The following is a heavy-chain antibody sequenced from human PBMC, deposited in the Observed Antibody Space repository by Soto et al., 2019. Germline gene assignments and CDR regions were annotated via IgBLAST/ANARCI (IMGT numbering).Heavy chain of an antibody. D-gene: IGHD3-3*02. CDR1: GINFLTYA. V-gene: IGHV3-23*01. CDR3: TKMGTSIWYMDYFDY. J-gene: IGHJ4*02. Sequence: DVQLLESGGGLVQPGGSLRFSCAAPGINFLTYAMAWVRQAPGKGLEWVSVISSSGITYYADSVKGRFTISRDIANITLFLQMNSLRVEDTAVYYCTKMGTSIWYMDYFDYGGRGSLVTVSS. CDR2: ISSSGIT.